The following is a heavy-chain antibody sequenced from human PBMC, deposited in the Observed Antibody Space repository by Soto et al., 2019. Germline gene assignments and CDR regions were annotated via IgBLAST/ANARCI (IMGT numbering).Heavy chain of an antibody. J-gene: IGHJ6*02. CDR3: TRGVIAAAASYYYYGMDV. V-gene: IGHV3-73*01. D-gene: IGHD6-13*01. Sequence: GGSLRLSCAASGFTFSGSAMHWVRQASGKGLELVGRIRSKANSYATAYAASVKGRFTISRDDSKNTAYLQMNSLKTEDTAVYYCTRGVIAAAASYYYYGMDVWGQGTTVTV. CDR2: IRSKANSYAT. CDR1: GFTFSGSA.